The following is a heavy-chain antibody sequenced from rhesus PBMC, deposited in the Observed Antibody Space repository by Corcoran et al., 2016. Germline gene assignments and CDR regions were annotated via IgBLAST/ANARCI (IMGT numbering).Heavy chain of an antibody. CDR1: GYSISSGYG. CDR3: ASGKGYNYFDY. V-gene: IGHV4-127*01. CDR2: IYGSIGST. Sequence: QAQLQESGPGLVKPSETLSLTCAVSGYSISSGYGWSWIRRPPGKGLEWIGHIYGSIGSTYYNPSLKSRVTISKDTSKNQFSLKLSSVTAADTAVYYCASGKGYNYFDYWGQGVLVTVSS. J-gene: IGHJ4*01. D-gene: IGHD5-12*01.